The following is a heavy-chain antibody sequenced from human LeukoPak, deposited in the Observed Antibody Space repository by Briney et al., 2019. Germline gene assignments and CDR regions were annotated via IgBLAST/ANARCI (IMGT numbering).Heavy chain of an antibody. CDR1: GFTFSSYA. CDR2: ISDGGGGT. J-gene: IGHJ4*02. Sequence: PGGSLRLSCAASGFTFSSYAMSWVRQAPGKGLEWVSGISDGGGGTSYADSVKGRFTISRDNSQSTLYLQMNSLRAEDTAVYYCAKDRVCSGGSCYFDYWGQGTLVTVSS. V-gene: IGHV3-23*01. D-gene: IGHD2-15*01. CDR3: AKDRVCSGGSCYFDY.